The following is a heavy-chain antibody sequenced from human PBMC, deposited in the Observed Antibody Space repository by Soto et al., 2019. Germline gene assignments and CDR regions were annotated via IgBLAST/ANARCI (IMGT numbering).Heavy chain of an antibody. CDR3: DRNLESGDPHYYGIDL. V-gene: IGHV3-53*01. CDR2: SSSGGST. J-gene: IGHJ6*02. D-gene: IGHD1-26*01. CDR1: AFAADGHG. Sequence: ASXLRALAGAAFAADGHGMILRHHALGKGLSRVSVSSSGGSTGYADSVKGGFTMSRDNSKNTPYLQMVSLRAEDTAVYYCDRNLESGDPHYYGIDLWGQGTTVTVSS.